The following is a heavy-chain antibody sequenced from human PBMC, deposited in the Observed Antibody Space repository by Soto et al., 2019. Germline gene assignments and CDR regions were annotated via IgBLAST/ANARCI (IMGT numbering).Heavy chain of an antibody. Sequence: QVQLVASGGGVVHLGRSLTLSCAASGFTFNRHAIHWVRQSPGKGLEWVTVISRDGNNKYSADSVKGRFTISIDNAKNTVSLQMNSLRREDTAIYYWARSRSGAVADSFDYWCQGTPVTVAS. CDR1: GFTFNRHA. D-gene: IGHD3-10*01. CDR2: ISRDGNNK. J-gene: IGHJ4*02. V-gene: IGHV3-30-3*01. CDR3: ARSRSGAVADSFDY.